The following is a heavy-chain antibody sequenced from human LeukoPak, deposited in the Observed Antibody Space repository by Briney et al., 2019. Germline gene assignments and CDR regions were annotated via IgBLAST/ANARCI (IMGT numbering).Heavy chain of an antibody. CDR3: ARDLLLGEYDYGDYGGY. D-gene: IGHD4-17*01. V-gene: IGHV3-48*02. CDR2: ITTGDGNT. CDR1: GFTFSSYT. Sequence: GGSLRLSCTASGFTFSSYTMTWVRQAPGKGLKWVSTITTGDGNTYYADSVKGRFTISRDNAKNSLYLQMNSLRDEDTAVYYCARDLLLGEYDYGDYGGYWGQGTLVTVSS. J-gene: IGHJ4*02.